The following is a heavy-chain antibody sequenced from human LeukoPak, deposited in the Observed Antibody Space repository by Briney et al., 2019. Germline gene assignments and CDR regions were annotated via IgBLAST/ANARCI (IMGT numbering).Heavy chain of an antibody. V-gene: IGHV4-30-4*08. CDR3: ASWTTVSLNFDY. Sequence: PSETLSLTCTVSGGSISSGDYYCGSIRQPPGKGLGWIGYIYYSGSTYNNPSLKSRVTISVDTSKNQFSLKLSSVTAADTAVYYCASWTTVSLNFDYWGQGTLVTVSS. J-gene: IGHJ4*02. CDR1: GGSISSGDYY. CDR2: IYYSGST. D-gene: IGHD4-11*01.